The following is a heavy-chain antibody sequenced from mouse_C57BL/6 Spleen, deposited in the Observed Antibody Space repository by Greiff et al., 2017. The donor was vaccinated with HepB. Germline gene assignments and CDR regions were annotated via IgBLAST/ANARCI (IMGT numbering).Heavy chain of an antibody. Sequence: QVQLQQPGAELVRPGSSVKLSCKASGYTFTSYWMHWVKQRPIQGLEWIGNIDPSDSETHYNQKFKDKATLTVDKSSSTAYMQLSSLTSEDSAVYYCARFYYDYDDPYFDVWGTGPTVTVSS. CDR1: GYTFTSYW. V-gene: IGHV1-52*01. CDR2: IDPSDSET. CDR3: ARFYYDYDDPYFDV. J-gene: IGHJ1*03. D-gene: IGHD2-4*01.